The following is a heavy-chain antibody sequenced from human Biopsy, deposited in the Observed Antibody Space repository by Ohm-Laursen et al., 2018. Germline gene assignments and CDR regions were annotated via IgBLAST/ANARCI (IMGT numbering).Heavy chain of an antibody. D-gene: IGHD5-24*01. CDR1: GGSISSGSNY. V-gene: IGHV4-39*01. CDR2: VYHGGTT. Sequence: SETLSLTCTVSGGSISSGSNYWAWIRQPPGKGLEWIGCVYHGGTTYYSPSLKSRVTISVDTSKNQLSLKVPSVTAADTAAYYCARHDGNGPFALDSWGQGTLVTVSS. CDR3: ARHDGNGPFALDS. J-gene: IGHJ4*02.